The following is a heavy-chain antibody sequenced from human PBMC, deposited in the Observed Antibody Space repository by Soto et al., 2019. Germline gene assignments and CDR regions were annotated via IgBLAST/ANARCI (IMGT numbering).Heavy chain of an antibody. CDR1: GYTFASYY. V-gene: IGHV1-46*01. CDR2: INLNGGTT. D-gene: IGHD2-2*01. J-gene: IGHJ4*02. Sequence: ASVKVSCKASGYTFASYYMHWVRQAPGQRLDYMGIINLNGGTTHYAQKFQGRVTITADKSTSTAYMELSSLRSEDTAVYYCATPNCSSTSCYPNYFDYWGQGTLVTVSS. CDR3: ATPNCSSTSCYPNYFDY.